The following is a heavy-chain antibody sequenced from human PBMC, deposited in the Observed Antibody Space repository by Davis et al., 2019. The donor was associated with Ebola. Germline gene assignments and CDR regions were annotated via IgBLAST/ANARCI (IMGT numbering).Heavy chain of an antibody. J-gene: IGHJ6*02. V-gene: IGHV5-51*01. CDR1: GYSFTSSW. CDR2: IYPGDSDT. Sequence: GESLKISCKGSGYSFTSSWIGWVRQMPGKGLAWMVIIYPGDSDTRYSPSFQGQVTISADKSISTAYLQWSSLKASDTAMYYCARHGIAARPRYYYYGMDVWGQGTTVTVAS. CDR3: ARHGIAARPRYYYYGMDV. D-gene: IGHD6-6*01.